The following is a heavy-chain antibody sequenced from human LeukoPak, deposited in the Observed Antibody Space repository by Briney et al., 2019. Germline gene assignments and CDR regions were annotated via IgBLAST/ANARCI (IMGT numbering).Heavy chain of an antibody. CDR3: ARADCSSTSCYAAYFDY. V-gene: IGHV1-2*04. D-gene: IGHD2-2*01. Sequence: ASVKVSCKASGYTFNIYAMHWVRQAPGQGLEWMGWINPNSGGTNYAQKFQGWVTMTRDTSISTAYMELSRLRSDDTAVYYCARADCSSTSCYAAYFDYWGQGTLVTVSS. CDR1: GYTFNIYA. CDR2: INPNSGGT. J-gene: IGHJ4*02.